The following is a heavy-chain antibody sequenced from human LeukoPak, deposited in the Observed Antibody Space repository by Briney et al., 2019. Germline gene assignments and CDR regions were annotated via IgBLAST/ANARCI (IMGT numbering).Heavy chain of an antibody. V-gene: IGHV4-59*08. CDR1: GGSISSYY. CDR2: IYYSGST. CDR3: ARHVIGDHFDY. Sequence: PSETLSLTCTVSGGSISSYYWSWIRQPPGKGPEWIGYIYYSGSTNYNPSLKSRVTISVDTSKNQFSLKLSSVTAADTAVYYCARHVIGDHFDYWGQGTLVTVSS. J-gene: IGHJ4*02. D-gene: IGHD4-17*01.